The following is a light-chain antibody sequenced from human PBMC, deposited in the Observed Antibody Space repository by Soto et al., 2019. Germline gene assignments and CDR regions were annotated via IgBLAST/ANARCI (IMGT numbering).Light chain of an antibody. CDR1: SSDVGSYNL. Sequence: QSALTQPDSVSGSPGQSITISCTGTSSDVGSYNLVSWYQHHPGKAPKLIISEVSKRPSGVSNRFSGSKSGNTASLTISGLQAEDDADYYCCSYAGRFYVFGPGTKLTVL. V-gene: IGLV2-23*02. CDR2: EVS. CDR3: CSYAGRFYV. J-gene: IGLJ1*01.